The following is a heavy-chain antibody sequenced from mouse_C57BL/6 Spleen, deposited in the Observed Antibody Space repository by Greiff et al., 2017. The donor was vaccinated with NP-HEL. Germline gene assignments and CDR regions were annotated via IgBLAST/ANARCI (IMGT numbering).Heavy chain of an antibody. CDR2: ISDGGGYT. CDR1: GFTFSCHA. CDR3: ARPGSSHWYFDV. V-gene: IGHV5-4*01. Sequence: EVQLVESGGGLVKPGGSLKLSCAASGFTFSCHALSWVRPTPDTRLAWVAPISDGGGYTYYTDNVTGRFIISRDNAKNNLYLQMSQLKSEDTAMYYCARPGSSHWYFDVWGTGTTVTVSS. J-gene: IGHJ1*03. D-gene: IGHD1-1*01.